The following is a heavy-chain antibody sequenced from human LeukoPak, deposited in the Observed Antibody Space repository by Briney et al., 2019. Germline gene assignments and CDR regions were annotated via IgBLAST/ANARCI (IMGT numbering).Heavy chain of an antibody. CDR2: IYYNGAT. D-gene: IGHD6-19*01. J-gene: IGHJ4*02. Sequence: SATLSLTCTVSGGSISTDYWTWIRQPPGKGLEWIGYIYYNGATSYNPSLKSRVTISVDTSKEQFSLKLTPVTAADMAVYYCARYGGSGWVIDNWGQGTPVTVSS. CDR3: ARYGGSGWVIDN. CDR1: GGSISTDY. V-gene: IGHV4-59*08.